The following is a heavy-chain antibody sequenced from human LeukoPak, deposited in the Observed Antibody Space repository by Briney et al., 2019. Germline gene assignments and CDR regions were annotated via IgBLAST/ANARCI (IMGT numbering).Heavy chain of an antibody. J-gene: IGHJ4*02. CDR3: ARGSSGYFDY. V-gene: IGHV4-30-4*08. D-gene: IGHD3-22*01. Sequence: PSETLSLTCAVYGGSFSGYYWSWIRQPPGKGLEWIGYIYYSGSTYYNPSLKSRVTISVDTSKNQFSLKLSSVTAADTAVYYCARGSSGYFDYWGQGALVTVSS. CDR2: IYYSGST. CDR1: GGSFSGYY.